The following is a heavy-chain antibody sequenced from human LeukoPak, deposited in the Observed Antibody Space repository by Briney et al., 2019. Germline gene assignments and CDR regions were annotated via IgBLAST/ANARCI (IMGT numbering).Heavy chain of an antibody. J-gene: IGHJ6*02. D-gene: IGHD3-9*01. V-gene: IGHV3-7*01. CDR1: GVTFNTYW. CDR3: TLVGSYDTLTGFRFPPYFYGMDV. Sequence: QSGGSLRLSCAASGVTFNTYWMSWVRQAPGKGLEWVANINQDGSEKYYVDSVKGRFTISRDNAKNSLYLQMNSLRAEDTAVYFCTLVGSYDTLTGFRFPPYFYGMDVWGQGTTVTVSS. CDR2: INQDGSEK.